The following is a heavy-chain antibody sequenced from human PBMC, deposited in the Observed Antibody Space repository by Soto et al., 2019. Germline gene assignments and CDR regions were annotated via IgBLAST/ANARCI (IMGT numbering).Heavy chain of an antibody. CDR1: GGSISSYY. D-gene: IGHD2-15*01. CDR3: ARVGYCSGGSCPYYFDY. CDR2: IYYSGST. V-gene: IGHV4-59*01. Sequence: SETLSLTCTVSGGSISSYYWSWIRQPPGKGLEWIGYIYYSGSTNYNPSIKSRVTISVDTSKNQFSLKLSSVTAADTAVYYCARVGYCSGGSCPYYFDYWGQGTLVTVS. J-gene: IGHJ4*02.